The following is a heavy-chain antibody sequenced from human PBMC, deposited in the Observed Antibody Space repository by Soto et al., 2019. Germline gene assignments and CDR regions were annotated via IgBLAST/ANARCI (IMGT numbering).Heavy chain of an antibody. Sequence: ASVKVSCKASGYTFTSYGISWVRQAPGQGLEWMGWISAYNGNTNYAQKLQGRVTMTTDTSTSTAYMELRSLRSDDTAVYYCARVDFWSGYYMANWFDPWGQGTLVTVSS. V-gene: IGHV1-18*01. D-gene: IGHD3-3*01. J-gene: IGHJ5*02. CDR3: ARVDFWSGYYMANWFDP. CDR2: ISAYNGNT. CDR1: GYTFTSYG.